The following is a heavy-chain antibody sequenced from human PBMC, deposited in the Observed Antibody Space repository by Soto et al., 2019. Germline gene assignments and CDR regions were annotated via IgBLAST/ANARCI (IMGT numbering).Heavy chain of an antibody. D-gene: IGHD4-17*01. Sequence: LRLSCVASGFTFTNTWMSWVRQAPGKGLEWVGRIKSKTDDGTTNYAAPVKGRFTISRDDSKNTLYLEVNSLKTEDTAVYYCATARGTYGAEYFQHWGPGTVVT. CDR2: IKSKTDDGTT. V-gene: IGHV3-15*01. CDR1: GFTFTNTW. J-gene: IGHJ1*01. CDR3: ATARGTYGAEYFQH.